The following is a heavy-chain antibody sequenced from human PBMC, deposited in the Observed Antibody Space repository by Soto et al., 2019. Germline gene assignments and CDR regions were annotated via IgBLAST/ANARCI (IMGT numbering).Heavy chain of an antibody. CDR2: ISWNSGSI. Sequence: PGGSLRLSCAASGFTFDDYAMHWVRQAPGKGLEWVSGISWNSGSIGYADSVKGRFTISRDNAKNSLYLQMNSLRAEDTALYYCAKESPADYDFWSGYYRDDYYYFMDVWGKGSTVIVSS. CDR1: GFTFDDYA. J-gene: IGHJ6*03. V-gene: IGHV3-9*01. CDR3: AKESPADYDFWSGYYRDDYYYFMDV. D-gene: IGHD3-3*01.